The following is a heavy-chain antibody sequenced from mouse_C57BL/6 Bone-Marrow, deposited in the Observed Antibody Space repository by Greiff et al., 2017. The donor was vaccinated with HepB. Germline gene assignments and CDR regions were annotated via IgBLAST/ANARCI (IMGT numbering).Heavy chain of an antibody. V-gene: IGHV5-9*01. J-gene: IGHJ2*01. D-gene: IGHD1-1*01. CDR1: GFTFSSYT. Sequence: EVKLMESGGGLVKPGGSLKLSCAASGFTFSSYTMSWVRQTPEKRLEWVATISGGGGNTYYPDSVKGRFTISRDNAKNTLYLQMSSLRSEDTALYYCARIYYGSSYVEDYFDYWGQGTTLTVSS. CDR2: ISGGGGNT. CDR3: ARIYYGSSYVEDYFDY.